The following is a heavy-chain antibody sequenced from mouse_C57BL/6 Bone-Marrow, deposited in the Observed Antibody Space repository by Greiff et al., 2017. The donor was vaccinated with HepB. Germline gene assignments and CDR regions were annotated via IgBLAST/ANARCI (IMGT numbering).Heavy chain of an antibody. CDR1: GFNIKDYY. CDR3: ARRITTVVATRDY. J-gene: IGHJ2*01. D-gene: IGHD1-1*01. V-gene: IGHV14-2*01. CDR2: IDPEDGET. Sequence: LVESGAELVKPGASVKLSCTASGFNIKDYYMHWVKQRTEQGLEWIGRIDPEDGETKYAPKFQGKATITADTSSNTAYLQLSSLTSEDTAVYYCARRITTVVATRDYWGQGTTLTVSS.